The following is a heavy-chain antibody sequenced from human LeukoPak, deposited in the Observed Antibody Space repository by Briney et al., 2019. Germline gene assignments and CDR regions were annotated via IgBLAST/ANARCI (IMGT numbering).Heavy chain of an antibody. J-gene: IGHJ6*02. CDR2: ISSSGSTI. CDR3: ARDRGTEYYDSSGYYSVSRYYYYYGMDV. Sequence: LSLTCTVSGGSISSYYWSWIRQAPGKGLEWVSYISSSGSTIYYADSVKGRFTVSRDNAKNSLYLQMNSLRAEDTAVYYCARDRGTEYYDSSGYYSVSRYYYYYGMDVWGQGTTVTVSS. V-gene: IGHV3-11*01. CDR1: GGSISSYY. D-gene: IGHD3-22*01.